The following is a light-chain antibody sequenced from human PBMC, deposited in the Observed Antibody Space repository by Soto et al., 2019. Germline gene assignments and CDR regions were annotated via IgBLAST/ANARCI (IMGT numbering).Light chain of an antibody. V-gene: IGKV3-20*01. CDR2: GAS. J-gene: IGKJ4*01. CDR1: QSVSSTY. Sequence: EIVLTQSPVTLSLSPGERATLSCRASQSVSSTYLAWCQQKPGQAPRLLIYGASSRATGISDRFSGSGSGTDFTLTISRLEPEDFAVYYCQQYGNSLTFGGGTKVDIK. CDR3: QQYGNSLT.